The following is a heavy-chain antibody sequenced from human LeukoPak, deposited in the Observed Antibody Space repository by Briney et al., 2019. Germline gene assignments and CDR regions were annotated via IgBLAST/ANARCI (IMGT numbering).Heavy chain of an antibody. J-gene: IGHJ4*02. CDR2: ISYDGSNK. CDR1: GFTFSSYA. V-gene: IGHV3-30*04. Sequence: PGGSLRLSCAASGFTFSSYAMHWVRQAPGKGLEWVAVISYDGSNKYYADSVKGRFTISRDNAKNSLSLQMSSLRAEDTAVYYCAKDRLRFSYWGQGTLVTVSS. CDR3: AKDRLRFSY. D-gene: IGHD3-16*01.